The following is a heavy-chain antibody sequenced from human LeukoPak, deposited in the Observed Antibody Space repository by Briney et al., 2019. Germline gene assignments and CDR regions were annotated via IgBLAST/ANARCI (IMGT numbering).Heavy chain of an antibody. J-gene: IGHJ4*02. V-gene: IGHV3-21*01. D-gene: IGHD4-17*01. Sequence: AGGSLRLSCAASGFTFSSYSMNWVRQAPGKGLEWVSSISSSNGYIYYADSVKGRFTISRDNAKNSLYLQMNTLRAEDTAVYYCATLSVYGDLDYWGQGTLVTVSS. CDR2: ISSSNGYI. CDR3: ATLSVYGDLDY. CDR1: GFTFSSYS.